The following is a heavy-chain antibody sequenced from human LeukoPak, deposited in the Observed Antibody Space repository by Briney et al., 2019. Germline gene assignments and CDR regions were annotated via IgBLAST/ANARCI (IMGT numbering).Heavy chain of an antibody. CDR2: IYYSGST. D-gene: IGHD3-22*01. V-gene: IGHV4-34*01. J-gene: IGHJ4*02. CDR1: GGSFSGYY. Sequence: SETLSLTCAVYGGSFSGYYWGWIRQPPGKGLEWIGSIYYSGSTYYNPSLKSRVTISVDTSKNQFSLKLSSVTAADTAVYYCARDPPRYYYDSSGYYPYFDYWGQGTLVTVSS. CDR3: ARDPPRYYYDSSGYYPYFDY.